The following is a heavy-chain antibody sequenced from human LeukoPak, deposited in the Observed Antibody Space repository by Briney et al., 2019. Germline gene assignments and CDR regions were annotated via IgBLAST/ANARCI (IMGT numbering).Heavy chain of an antibody. V-gene: IGHV4-59*01. CDR1: GGSISSYY. J-gene: IGHJ4*02. CDR3: ARLRFLERSSYYFDY. Sequence: PSETLSLTCTVSGGSISSYYWSWIRQPPGKGLEWIGYIYYSGSTNYNPSLKSRVTISVDTSKNQFSLKLSSVTAADTAVYYCARLRFLERSSYYFDYWGQGTLVTVSS. CDR2: IYYSGST. D-gene: IGHD3-3*01.